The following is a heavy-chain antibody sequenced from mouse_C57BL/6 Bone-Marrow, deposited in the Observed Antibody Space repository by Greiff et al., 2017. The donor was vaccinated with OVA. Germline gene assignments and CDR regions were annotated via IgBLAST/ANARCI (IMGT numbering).Heavy chain of an antibody. CDR3: ARSYYGSCPYCDIDV. CDR2: ISYSGST. CDR1: GYSITSGYD. Sequence: VQLKESGPGMVKPSQSLTLTCTVTGYSITSGYDWHWIRPFPGNKLEWMGYISYSGSTNYNPSLKSRISITHDTSKTHFFLKLKSVTTEDTATYYYARSYYGSCPYCDIDVWGTGTTVTVSS. V-gene: IGHV3-1*01. D-gene: IGHD1-1*01. J-gene: IGHJ1*03.